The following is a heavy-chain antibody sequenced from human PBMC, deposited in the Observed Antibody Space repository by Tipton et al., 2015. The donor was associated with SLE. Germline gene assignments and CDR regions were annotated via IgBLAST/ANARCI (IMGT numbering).Heavy chain of an antibody. CDR3: ARVGHGFDDSGYTSHYYYYMDV. CDR1: GDSINGYY. D-gene: IGHD3-22*01. Sequence: TLSLTCTVSGDSINGYYWTWIRQPPGKGLEWVGYVYSSGFSDYNPSLRSRVTISLDTSKNQFSLRLSSATAADTAVYYCARVGHGFDDSGYTSHYYYYMDVWGKGTTVTVSS. J-gene: IGHJ6*03. CDR2: VYSSGFS. V-gene: IGHV4-59*01.